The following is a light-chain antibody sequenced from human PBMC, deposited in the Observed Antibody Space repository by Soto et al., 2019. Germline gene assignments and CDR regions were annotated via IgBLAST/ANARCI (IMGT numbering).Light chain of an antibody. J-gene: IGKJ1*01. CDR2: DAS. CDR1: QSISGW. V-gene: IGKV1-5*01. Sequence: QVSLSPVTLSATERDRVTITCRASQSISGWLAWYQQKPGKAPKLLIYDASNLEGGVPSRFSGTGSGTEFTLTISSLQAEDFAVYFCQQYNNCPTPCTFGKGTKVVIK. CDR3: QQYNNCPTPCT.